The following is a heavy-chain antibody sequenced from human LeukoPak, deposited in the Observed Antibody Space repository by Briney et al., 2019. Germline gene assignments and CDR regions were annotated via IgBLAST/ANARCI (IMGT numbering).Heavy chain of an antibody. Sequence: PGGSLRLSCAASGFTFSSYSMNWVRQAPGKGLEWIGEINHSGSTNYNPSLKSRVTISVDTSKNQFSLKLSSVTAADTAVYYCAGSRYYDILTGYAPRAGIPDYWGQGTLVTVSS. CDR3: AGSRYYDILTGYAPRAGIPDY. J-gene: IGHJ4*02. D-gene: IGHD3-9*01. V-gene: IGHV4-34*08. CDR2: INHSGST. CDR1: GFTFSSYS.